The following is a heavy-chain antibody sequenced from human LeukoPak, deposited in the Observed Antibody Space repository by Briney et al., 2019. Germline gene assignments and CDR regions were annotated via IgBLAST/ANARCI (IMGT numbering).Heavy chain of an antibody. CDR3: ARDLSSSGPEDY. CDR1: GYTFTSYY. CDR2: INPSGGST. D-gene: IGHD3-22*01. J-gene: IGHJ4*02. Sequence: ASVKVSCXASGYTFTSYYMHWVRQAPGQGLEWMGIINPSGGSTSYAQKFQGRVTMTRDTSTSTVYMELSSLRTEDTAVYYCARDLSSSGPEDYWGQGTLVTVSS. V-gene: IGHV1-46*03.